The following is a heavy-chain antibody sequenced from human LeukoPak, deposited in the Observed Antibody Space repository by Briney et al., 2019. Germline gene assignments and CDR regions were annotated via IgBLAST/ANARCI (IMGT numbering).Heavy chain of an antibody. CDR2: INPNSGGT. CDR1: GYTFTGYY. J-gene: IGHJ4*02. V-gene: IGHV1-2*02. D-gene: IGHD6-19*01. Sequence: ASVKVSCKASGYTFTGYYMHWVRQAPGQGLEWMGWINPNSGGTNYAQKFQGRVTMTRDTSTSTVYMELSSLRSEDTAVYYCARGSPGIAVADDFDYWGQGTLVTVSS. CDR3: ARGSPGIAVADDFDY.